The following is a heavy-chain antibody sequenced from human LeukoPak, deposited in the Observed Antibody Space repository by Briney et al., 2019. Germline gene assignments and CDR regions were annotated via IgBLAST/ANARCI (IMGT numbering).Heavy chain of an antibody. Sequence: SSETLSLTCTVSGGSISSGDYYWSWIRQPPGKGLEWIGYIYYSGSTYYNPSLKSRVTISVDTSKNKFSLKLSSVTAADTAVYYCASQQQLVLGYWGQETLVTVSS. CDR1: GGSISSGDYY. D-gene: IGHD6-13*01. CDR3: ASQQQLVLGY. V-gene: IGHV4-30-4*01. CDR2: IYYSGST. J-gene: IGHJ4*02.